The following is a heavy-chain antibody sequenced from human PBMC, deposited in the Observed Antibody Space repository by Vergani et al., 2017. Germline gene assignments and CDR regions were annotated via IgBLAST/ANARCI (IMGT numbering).Heavy chain of an antibody. CDR1: GGSISSYY. Sequence: QVQLQESGPGLVKPPETLSLTCTVSGGSISSYYWSWIRQPPGKGLEWIGYIYYSGSTNYNPSLKSRVTISVDTSKNQFSLKLSSVTAADTAVYYCARDTVGSFDYWGQGTLVTVSS. CDR2: IYYSGST. D-gene: IGHD4-23*01. CDR3: ARDTVGSFDY. J-gene: IGHJ4*02. V-gene: IGHV4-59*01.